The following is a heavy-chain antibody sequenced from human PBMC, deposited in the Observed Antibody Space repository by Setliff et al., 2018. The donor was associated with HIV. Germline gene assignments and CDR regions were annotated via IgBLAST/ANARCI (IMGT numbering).Heavy chain of an antibody. CDR2: INPNSGGT. CDR3: ATSTSRFFWNGFYQGGFGSRNSHSFEN. CDR1: GYSFGAKY. Sequence: WASVKVSCKAAGYSFGAKYIHWARQAPGQGLEWMGWINPNSGGTNYARKFQGRVTMTGDTSISTASMELSSLKSDDTAMYYCATSTSRFFWNGFYQGGFGSRNSHSFENWGQGTLVTVSS. J-gene: IGHJ4*02. D-gene: IGHD3-3*01. V-gene: IGHV1-2*02.